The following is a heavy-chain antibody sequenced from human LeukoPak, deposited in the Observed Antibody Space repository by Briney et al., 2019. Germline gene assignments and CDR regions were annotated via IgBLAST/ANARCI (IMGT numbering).Heavy chain of an antibody. CDR1: GFTFGDYA. J-gene: IGHJ4*02. CDR2: ISGSGGST. CDR3: AKDTAGEFDY. Sequence: GGSLRLSCTASGFTFGDYAMSWVRQAPGKGLEWVSAISGSGGSTYYADSVKGRFTISRDNSKNTLYLQMNSLRAEDTAVYYCAKDTAGEFDYWGQGTLVTVSS. V-gene: IGHV3-23*01. D-gene: IGHD7-27*01.